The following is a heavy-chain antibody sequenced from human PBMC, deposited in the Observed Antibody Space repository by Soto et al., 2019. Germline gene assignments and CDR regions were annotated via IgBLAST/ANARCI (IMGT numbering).Heavy chain of an antibody. CDR3: AREKGCCSSTSWGDYCYYYGMDV. CDR1: GFTFSSYS. V-gene: IGHV3-48*02. J-gene: IGHJ6*02. CDR2: ISSSSSTI. D-gene: IGHD2-2*01. Sequence: GGSLRLSCAASGFTFSSYSMNWVRQAPGKGLEWVSYISSSSSTIYYADSVKGRFTISRDNAKNSLYLQMNSLRDEDTAVYYCAREKGCCSSTSWGDYCYYYGMDVWGQGTTVTVSS.